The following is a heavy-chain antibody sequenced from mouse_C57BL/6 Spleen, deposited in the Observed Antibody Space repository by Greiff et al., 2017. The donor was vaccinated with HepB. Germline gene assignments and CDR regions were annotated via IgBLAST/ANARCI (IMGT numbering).Heavy chain of an antibody. D-gene: IGHD2-5*01. V-gene: IGHV10-1*01. CDR2: IRSKSNNYAT. CDR3: VRPSYYSNYEAMDY. CDR1: GFSFNTYA. J-gene: IGHJ4*01. Sequence: EVQVVESGGGLVQPKGSLKLSCAASGFSFNTYAMNWVRQAPGKGLEWVARIRSKSNNYATYYADSVKDRFTISRDDSESMLYLQMNNLKTEDTAMYYCVRPSYYSNYEAMDYWGQGTSVTVSS.